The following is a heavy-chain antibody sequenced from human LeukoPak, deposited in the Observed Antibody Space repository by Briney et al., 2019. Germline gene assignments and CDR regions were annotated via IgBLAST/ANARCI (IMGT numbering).Heavy chain of an antibody. CDR2: ISASGDRT. V-gene: IGHV3-23*01. Sequence: PGGSLRLSCAASGFILSSYAMSWVRQAPGRGLEWVSAISASGDRTYYADSVKGRFTISRDNSKNTLYLQMNSLRAEDTAVYSCAKNGEVLSWFDPWGQGTLVTVSS. D-gene: IGHD3-10*01. CDR1: GFILSSYA. J-gene: IGHJ5*02. CDR3: AKNGEVLSWFDP.